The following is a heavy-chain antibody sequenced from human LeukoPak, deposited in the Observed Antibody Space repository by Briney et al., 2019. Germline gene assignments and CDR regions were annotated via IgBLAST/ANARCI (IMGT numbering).Heavy chain of an antibody. Sequence: AASVKVSCKASGGTFSSYAISWVRQAPGQGLEWMGGIIPIFGTANYAQKFQGRVTMTTDTSTSTAYMELRSLRSDDAAVYYCARSQNYYGSGDYWSQGTLVTVSS. V-gene: IGHV1-69*05. CDR2: IIPIFGTA. CDR3: ARSQNYYGSGDY. J-gene: IGHJ4*02. D-gene: IGHD3-10*01. CDR1: GGTFSSYA.